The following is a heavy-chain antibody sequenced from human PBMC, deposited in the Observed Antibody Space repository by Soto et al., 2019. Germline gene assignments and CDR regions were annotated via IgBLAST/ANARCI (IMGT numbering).Heavy chain of an antibody. CDR3: ARESGYIPSYYMDV. D-gene: IGHD3-3*01. CDR1: GFTFSNYS. V-gene: IGHV3-48*01. J-gene: IGHJ6*03. CDR2: VSSTGYTI. Sequence: PGGSLRLSCAASGFTFSNYSMNWVRSAPGKGLEWVSYVSSTGYTIYYADSVKGRFTISRDNAKNSLYVQLNSLRAEDTAVYYCARESGYIPSYYMDVWGKGNPGHRLL.